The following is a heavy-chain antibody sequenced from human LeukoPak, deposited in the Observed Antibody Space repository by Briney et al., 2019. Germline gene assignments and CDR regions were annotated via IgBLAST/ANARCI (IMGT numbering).Heavy chain of an antibody. CDR3: ARTDGSSWYPGFDP. CDR2: ISSSSSYI. CDR1: GFTFSSYS. V-gene: IGHV3-21*01. D-gene: IGHD6-13*01. J-gene: IGHJ5*02. Sequence: GGSLRLSCAASGFTFSSYSVNWVRQAPGKGLEWVSSISSSSSYIYYADSVKGRFTISRGNAKNSLYLQMNSLRAEDTAVYYCARTDGSSWYPGFDPWGQGTLVTVSS.